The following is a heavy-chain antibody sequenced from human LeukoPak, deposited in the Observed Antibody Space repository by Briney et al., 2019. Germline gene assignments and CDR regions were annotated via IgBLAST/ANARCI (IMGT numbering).Heavy chain of an antibody. Sequence: GRSLRLSCAASGFTFSSYGMHWVRQAPGKGLEWVAFIRYDGSNKYYVDSVKGRFTISRDNSKNTLYLRMNSLRAEDTAVYYCATGSSSGSYGRLDYWGQGTLVTVSS. CDR2: IRYDGSNK. J-gene: IGHJ4*02. V-gene: IGHV3-30*02. CDR1: GFTFSSYG. CDR3: ATGSSSGSYGRLDY. D-gene: IGHD6-19*01.